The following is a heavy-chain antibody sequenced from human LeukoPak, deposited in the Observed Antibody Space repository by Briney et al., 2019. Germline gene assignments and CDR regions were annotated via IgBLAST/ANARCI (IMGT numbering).Heavy chain of an antibody. V-gene: IGHV4-59*01. CDR1: GGTISTYY. CDR3: ARGGGYASPIGY. D-gene: IGHD5-12*01. CDR2: IYHSGST. J-gene: IGHJ4*02. Sequence: SETLSITCTLSGGTISTYYWSWIRQPPGKRLEWIGYIYHSGSTNYNPSLKSRVTISVDTSKNQFSLKLSSVTAADTAVYYCARGGGYASPIGYWGQGALVTVSS.